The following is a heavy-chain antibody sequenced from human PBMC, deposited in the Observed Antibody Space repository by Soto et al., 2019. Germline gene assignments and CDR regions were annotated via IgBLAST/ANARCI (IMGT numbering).Heavy chain of an antibody. D-gene: IGHD6-19*01. CDR1: GFTFISSF. CDR3: ARYYRGSGRYFFDY. J-gene: IGHJ4*02. V-gene: IGHV3-7*03. Sequence: EVRLVESGGGLVQPGGSLRLSCVASGFTFISSFMGWIRQAPGKGLEWVANINQDGGVTYYVDSVEGRFTISRDNTKDSLYLQMNSLRGEDTAIYYCARYYRGSGRYFFDYWGQGPLVTVSS. CDR2: INQDGGVT.